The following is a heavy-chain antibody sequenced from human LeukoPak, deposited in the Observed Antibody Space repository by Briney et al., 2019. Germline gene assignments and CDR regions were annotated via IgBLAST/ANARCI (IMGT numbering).Heavy chain of an antibody. D-gene: IGHD1-14*01. V-gene: IGHV1-69*04. CDR2: IIPIFGIA. J-gene: IGHJ6*02. CDR1: GGTFSSYA. CDR3: ARERYPILDYYYYGMDV. Sequence: SVKVSCKASGGTFSSYAISWVRQAPGQGLEWMGRIIPIFGIANYAQKFQGRVTITADKSTSTAYMELSSLRSEDTAVYYCARERYPILDYYYYGMDVWGQGTTVTVSS.